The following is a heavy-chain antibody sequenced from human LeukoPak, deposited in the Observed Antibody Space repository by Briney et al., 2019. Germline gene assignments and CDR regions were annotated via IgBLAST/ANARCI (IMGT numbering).Heavy chain of an antibody. D-gene: IGHD6-13*01. V-gene: IGHV4-4*07. J-gene: IGHJ4*02. CDR3: ARDPSPYSSSWYSDY. CDR2: IYTSGST. CDR1: GGSISSYY. Sequence: RPSETLSLTCTVSGGSISSYYWSWIRQPAGKGLEWIGRIYTSGSTNYNPSLKCRVTMSVDTSKNQFSLKLSSVTAADTAVYYCARDPSPYSSSWYSDYWGQGTLVTVSS.